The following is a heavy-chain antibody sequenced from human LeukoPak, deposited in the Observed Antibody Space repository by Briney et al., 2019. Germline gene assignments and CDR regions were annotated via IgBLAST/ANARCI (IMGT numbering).Heavy chain of an antibody. CDR3: ARDRLSLYCSSTSCPRASYYYYYYGMDV. CDR1: GGTFSSYA. V-gene: IGHV1-69*01. D-gene: IGHD2-2*01. J-gene: IGHJ6*02. Sequence: SVTVSFKASGGTFSSYAISWVRQAPGQGLEWMGGIIPIFGTANYAQKFQGRVTITADESTSTAYMELSSLRSEDTAVYYCARDRLSLYCSSTSCPRASYYYYYYGMDVWGQGTTVTVSS. CDR2: IIPIFGTA.